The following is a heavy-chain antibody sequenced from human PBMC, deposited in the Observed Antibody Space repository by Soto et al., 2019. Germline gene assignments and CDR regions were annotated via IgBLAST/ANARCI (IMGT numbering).Heavy chain of an antibody. D-gene: IGHD3-16*01. V-gene: IGHV3-11*06. CDR2: ISSSSSYT. CDR3: ARDREIPLNYGMDV. J-gene: IGHJ6*02. Sequence: GGSLRLSCAASGFTFSDYYMSWIRQAPGKGLEWVSYISSSSSYTNYADSVKGRFTISRDNAKNSLYLQMNSLRAEDTAVYYCARDREIPLNYGMDVWGQGTTVTVSS. CDR1: GFTFSDYY.